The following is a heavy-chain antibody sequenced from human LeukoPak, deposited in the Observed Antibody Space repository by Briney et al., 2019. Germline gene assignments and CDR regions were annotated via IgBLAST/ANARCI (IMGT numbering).Heavy chain of an antibody. Sequence: ASVKVSCKASGYTFTSYYLHWVRQAPGQGLEWMGIINPSAGSTSYAQKFQGRVTMTRDTSTSTVYMELSRLRSDDTAVYYCARETAMVDYWGQGTLVTVSS. V-gene: IGHV1-46*01. CDR3: ARETAMVDY. CDR2: INPSAGST. J-gene: IGHJ4*02. CDR1: GYTFTSYY. D-gene: IGHD5-18*01.